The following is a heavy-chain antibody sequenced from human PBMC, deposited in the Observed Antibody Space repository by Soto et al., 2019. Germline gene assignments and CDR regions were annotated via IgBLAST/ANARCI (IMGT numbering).Heavy chain of an antibody. V-gene: IGHV4-59*02. CDR2: IYNSGNT. J-gene: IGHJ6*02. Sequence: QVQLQESGPGLVKPSETLSLSCTVSGDSVSSYYWSWIRQLPGRGLEWIGYIYNSGNTNYNPSLKSRVTISRDTSKNQFSLNLKSVTAADTAVYYCARGVLRYYHYGMDVWGQGTTVTVSS. CDR3: ARGVLRYYHYGMDV. CDR1: GDSVSSYY.